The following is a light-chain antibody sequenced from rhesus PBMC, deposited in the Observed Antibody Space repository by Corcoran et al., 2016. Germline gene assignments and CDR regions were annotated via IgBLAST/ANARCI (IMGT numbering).Light chain of an antibody. CDR1: QSLLHSNGYTY. V-gene: IGKV2-78*01. CDR2: LGS. CDR3: LQDIQLPRT. J-gene: IGKJ1*01. Sequence: DIVMTQTPLSLPVTPGEPASISCRSSQSLLHSNGYTYLFWYLQKPGQSPQLLIYLGSNRASGVPERCRGSGSGTDFTLKISRVEAEDVGVYYCLQDIQLPRTFGQGTKVEIK.